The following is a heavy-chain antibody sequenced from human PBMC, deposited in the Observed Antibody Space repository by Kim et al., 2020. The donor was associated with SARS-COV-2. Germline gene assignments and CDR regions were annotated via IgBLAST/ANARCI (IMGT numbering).Heavy chain of an antibody. D-gene: IGHD1-26*01. CDR2: ISYDGSHK. Sequence: GGSPRLSCAASAFTFNTYGMHWVRQAPGKGLEWVAVISYDGSHKYYVDSVRGRFTISRDNPKNTLYLQMNSLRIEDTAVYYCARSFSGSYFGYDYWGQGSLVTVSS. J-gene: IGHJ4*02. V-gene: IGHV3-30*03. CDR1: AFTFNTYG. CDR3: ARSFSGSYFGYDY.